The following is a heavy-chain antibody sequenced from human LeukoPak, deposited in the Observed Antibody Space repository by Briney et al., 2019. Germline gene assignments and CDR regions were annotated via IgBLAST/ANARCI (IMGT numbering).Heavy chain of an antibody. CDR2: INPSGGST. Sequence: ASVKVSCKASGYTFTSYYMHWVRQAPGQGLEWMGIINPSGGSTSYAQKLQGRVTMTRDTSTSTIYMELSSLRSEDTAVYYCASSVGYYYGSGSYFSFDYWGQGTLVTVSS. V-gene: IGHV1-46*01. CDR3: ASSVGYYYGSGSYFSFDY. D-gene: IGHD3-10*01. CDR1: GYTFTSYY. J-gene: IGHJ4*02.